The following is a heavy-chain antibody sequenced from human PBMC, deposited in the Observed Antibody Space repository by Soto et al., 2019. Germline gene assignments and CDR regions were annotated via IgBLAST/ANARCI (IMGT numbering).Heavy chain of an antibody. V-gene: IGHV1-8*02. CDR1: GYTFNNYD. Sequence: GASVKVSCKASGYTFNNYDIHWVRQAPGHGLEWMGWMNPNSGNTGYAQNFRGRVTMTQNTAIGTAYMELSSLRSDDTATYYCTRMATFGSLNWFDPWGQGTLVTVSS. CDR3: TRMATFGSLNWFDP. D-gene: IGHD3-16*01. J-gene: IGHJ5*02. CDR2: MNPNSGNT.